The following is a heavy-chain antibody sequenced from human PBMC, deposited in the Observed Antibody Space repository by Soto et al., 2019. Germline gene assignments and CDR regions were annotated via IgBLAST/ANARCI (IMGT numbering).Heavy chain of an antibody. J-gene: IGHJ6*02. CDR2: LYWDDDK. V-gene: IGHV2-5*02. Sequence: QVTLKESGPTLVKPTQTLTLTCTVSGLSLRTTGVGVGWVRQPPGKALEWLALLYWDDDKRDRPSLRSRLTLAKDISEKQVVLTMTNMDTVDTATYYCVQSRCGGDCLEIYSSHAYNGLNVWGQGTTVTVSS. D-gene: IGHD2-21*02. CDR1: GLSLRTTGVG. CDR3: VQSRCGGDCLEIYSSHAYNGLNV.